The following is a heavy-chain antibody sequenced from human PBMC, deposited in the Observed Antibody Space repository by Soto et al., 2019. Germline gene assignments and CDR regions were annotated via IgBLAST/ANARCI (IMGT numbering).Heavy chain of an antibody. Sequence: QVQLVQSGAEVKKPGSSVKVSCKASGGTFSSYAISWVRQAPGQGLEWMGGIIPIFGTANYAQKFQGRVTITADESTSTAYMALSSLRSEDTAVYYCARASAAGSGGTYYYYGMDVWGQGTTVTVSS. J-gene: IGHJ6*02. CDR3: ARASAAGSGGTYYYYGMDV. CDR1: GGTFSSYA. V-gene: IGHV1-69*01. D-gene: IGHD6-13*01. CDR2: IIPIFGTA.